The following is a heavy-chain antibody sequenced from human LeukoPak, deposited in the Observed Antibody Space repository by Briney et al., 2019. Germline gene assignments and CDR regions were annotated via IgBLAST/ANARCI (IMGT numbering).Heavy chain of an antibody. CDR2: ISGSGDST. V-gene: IGHV3-23*01. CDR1: WFTFSRCA. Sequence: GGSLTLSCAVSWFTFSRCAMNGFGQPPGKGLDWVSAISGSGDSTYYADSVKGRFTISRDNSKNTLYLQMNSLRAEDTAIYYCAKGPRVGVVPAAISWGQGTMVTVSS. D-gene: IGHD2-2*01. J-gene: IGHJ5*02. CDR3: AKGPRVGVVPAAIS.